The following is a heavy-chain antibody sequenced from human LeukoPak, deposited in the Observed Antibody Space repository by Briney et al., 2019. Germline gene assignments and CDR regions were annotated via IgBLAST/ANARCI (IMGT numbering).Heavy chain of an antibody. Sequence: GGSLRLSCAASGFTFGNCALGWVRQPPGKGLEWVSAISGGGGATFFADSVKGRFTISRDNSKNTLYLQMNSLRAEDTAVYYCAKVTAQIGYCSGSSCPDYWGQGTLVTVSS. CDR1: GFTFGNCA. J-gene: IGHJ4*02. V-gene: IGHV3-23*01. CDR3: AKVTAQIGYCSGSSCPDY. CDR2: ISGGGGAT. D-gene: IGHD2-15*01.